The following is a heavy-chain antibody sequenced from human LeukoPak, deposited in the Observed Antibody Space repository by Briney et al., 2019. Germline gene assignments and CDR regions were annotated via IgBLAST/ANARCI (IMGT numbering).Heavy chain of an antibody. D-gene: IGHD5-18*01. V-gene: IGHV5-51*01. Sequence: GESLKISXKGSGYSFISNWIGWVRQMPGKGLEWMGIIHPGDSDTRYSPSFQGQVTISADSSISTAYLQWNSLKASDTAMYYCVRSAVGGYGYDYWGQRILVTVSS. J-gene: IGHJ4*02. CDR1: GYSFISNW. CDR3: VRSAVGGYGYDY. CDR2: IHPGDSDT.